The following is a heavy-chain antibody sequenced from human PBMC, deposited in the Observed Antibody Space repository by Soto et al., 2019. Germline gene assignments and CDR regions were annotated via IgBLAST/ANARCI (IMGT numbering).Heavy chain of an antibody. V-gene: IGHV1-69*13. J-gene: IGHJ4*02. CDR2: IIHIFGTA. Sequence: ASVKVSCKASGGTFSSYAISWVRQAPGQGLEWMGGIIHIFGTANYAQKFQGRVTITADESTSTAYMELSSLRSEDTAVYYCARAAYYYDSSRYYYPFDYWGQGTLVTVSS. D-gene: IGHD3-22*01. CDR3: ARAAYYYDSSRYYYPFDY. CDR1: GGTFSSYA.